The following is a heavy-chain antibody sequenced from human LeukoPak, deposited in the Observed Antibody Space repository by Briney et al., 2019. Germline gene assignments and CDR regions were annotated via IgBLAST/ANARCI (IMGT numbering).Heavy chain of an antibody. Sequence: PGGSLRLSCAASGFTFSSYWMHWVRQAPGKGLVWVSRINSDGSSTSYADSVKGRFTISRDNARNTLYLQMNSLRAEDTAVYYCARDSGAAAGTRKGAFDIWGQETMVTVSS. CDR3: ARDSGAAAGTRKGAFDI. J-gene: IGHJ3*02. CDR2: INSDGSST. CDR1: GFTFSSYW. V-gene: IGHV3-74*01. D-gene: IGHD6-13*01.